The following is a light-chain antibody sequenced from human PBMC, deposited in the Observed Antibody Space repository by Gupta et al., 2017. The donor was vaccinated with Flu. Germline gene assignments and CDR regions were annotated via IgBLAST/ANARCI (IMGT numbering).Light chain of an antibody. J-gene: IGKJ1*01. CDR3: QQSVSTPWT. V-gene: IGKV1-39*01. CDR2: AAS. CDR1: QNIRTY. Sequence: DFQMTQSPSSLSASVGDRVTITCRASQNIRTYLNWYQQKPGKAPKLLIHAASSLESGVSSRFSGSGSGTDFTLTISRLQPEDYATYSCQQSVSTPWTFGQGTKVEIK.